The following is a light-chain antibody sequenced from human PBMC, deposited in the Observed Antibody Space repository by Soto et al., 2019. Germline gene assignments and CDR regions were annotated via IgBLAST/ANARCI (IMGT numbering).Light chain of an antibody. V-gene: IGLV1-44*01. CDR2: GNN. Sequence: QSVLTQPPSASGTPGQRVTISCSGSSSNIGGNTVNWYQQLPGTAPKLLIYGNNQRPSGVPDRFSGSKSGTSASLAISGLQSEDEADYYCAAWDDSLNGSYVVFGGGTQLTVL. CDR1: SSNIGGNT. J-gene: IGLJ2*01. CDR3: AAWDDSLNGSYVV.